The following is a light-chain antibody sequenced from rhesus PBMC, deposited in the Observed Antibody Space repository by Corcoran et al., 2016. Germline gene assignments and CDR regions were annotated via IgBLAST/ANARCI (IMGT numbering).Light chain of an antibody. Sequence: DIQMTQSPSSLSASVGDTVTTTGQASQDMASWLAWYQQRPGTAPKLLHYKASSLQSGVPSRSSGSESGTDFILLIRHLRPEDFATYCCLQYNSSPFPFGPGTKLDIK. CDR3: LQYNSSPFP. J-gene: IGKJ3*01. CDR2: KAS. V-gene: IGKV1-22*01. CDR1: QDMASW.